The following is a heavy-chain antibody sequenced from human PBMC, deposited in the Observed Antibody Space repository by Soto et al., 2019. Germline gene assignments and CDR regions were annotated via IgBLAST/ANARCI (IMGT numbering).Heavy chain of an antibody. Sequence: GASVKVSCKASGYTYTNYGINWVRQAPGQGPEWMGWISAYNGNANYAQKLQGRVTMTTDTSTSTAYMELRSLRSDDTALYYCARVYCSGGSCYSPFDFWGQGTLVTVSS. V-gene: IGHV1-18*01. D-gene: IGHD2-15*01. CDR2: ISAYNGNA. CDR1: GYTYTNYG. J-gene: IGHJ4*02. CDR3: ARVYCSGGSCYSPFDF.